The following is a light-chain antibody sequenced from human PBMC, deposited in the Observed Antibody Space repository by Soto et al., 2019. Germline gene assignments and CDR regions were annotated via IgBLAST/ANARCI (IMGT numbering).Light chain of an antibody. Sequence: QAVVTQSPSASASLRASVKLTCTLSSGHSNYAIACHQQQSEKGPRYLMKLNSDGSHSKGDGIPDRFSGSSSGAERYLTISSLQSEDEADYYCQTWGSGIVVFGGGTKLTVL. CDR1: SGHSNYA. V-gene: IGLV4-69*01. J-gene: IGLJ2*01. CDR2: LNSDGSH. CDR3: QTWGSGIVV.